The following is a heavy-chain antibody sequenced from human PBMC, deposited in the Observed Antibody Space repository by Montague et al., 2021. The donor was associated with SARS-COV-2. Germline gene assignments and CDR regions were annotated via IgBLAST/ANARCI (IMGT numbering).Heavy chain of an antibody. V-gene: IGHV4-59*03. J-gene: IGHJ4*02. CDR2: IYYDGST. CDR3: ARYGSYFEH. CDR1: GGSIRSYY. Sequence: SETLSLTCTVSGGSIRSYYWGWIRQTPGKGLGWIGYIYYDGSTNYNPSLKSRVTMSVDSSKNQFSLRLSSVTAADTAVYYCARYGSYFEHWGQGTLVTVSS. D-gene: IGHD1-26*01.